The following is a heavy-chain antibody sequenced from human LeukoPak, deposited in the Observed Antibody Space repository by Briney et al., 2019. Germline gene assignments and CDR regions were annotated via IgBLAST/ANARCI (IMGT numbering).Heavy chain of an antibody. D-gene: IGHD3-3*01. Sequence: GSLRPSFAGSGFNFKNVWMSWVRQAPGKGLEWVGRIKSKTNGGTTDYVAPVKGRFTISRDDSKNTLYLQMNSLKTDDTAVYYCTTEGVASFDYWGQGTLVTVSS. CDR2: IKSKTNGGTT. J-gene: IGHJ4*02. V-gene: IGHV3-15*01. CDR3: TTEGVASFDY. CDR1: GFNFKNVW.